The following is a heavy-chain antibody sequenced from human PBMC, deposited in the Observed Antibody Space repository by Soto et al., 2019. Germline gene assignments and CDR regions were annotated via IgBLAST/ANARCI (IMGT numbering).Heavy chain of an antibody. CDR2: ISNTGDNT. CDR1: GFTFSNYA. V-gene: IGHV3-23*01. D-gene: IGHD5-12*01. Sequence: GGYLRLSCSASGFTFSNYAMSWVRQAPGKGLEWVSTISNTGDNTYYADSVKGRFTISRDNSKNTLYLQMNSLGADDTAVYYCAKVANDGYKHWIDPWGQGTLVTGS. J-gene: IGHJ5*02. CDR3: AKVANDGYKHWIDP.